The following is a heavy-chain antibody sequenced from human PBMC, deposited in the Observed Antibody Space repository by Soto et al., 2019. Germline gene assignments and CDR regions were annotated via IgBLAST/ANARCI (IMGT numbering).Heavy chain of an antibody. CDR2: INAGNGNT. CDR3: ARDPAYSSGWDNWFDP. D-gene: IGHD6-19*01. CDR1: GYTFTSYA. V-gene: IGHV1-3*01. J-gene: IGHJ5*02. Sequence: ASVKVSCKASGYTFTSYAMHWVRQAPGQRLEWMGWINAGNGNTKYSQKFQGRVTITRDTSASTAYMELSSLRSEDTAVYYCARDPAYSSGWDNWFDPWGQGTLVTVSS.